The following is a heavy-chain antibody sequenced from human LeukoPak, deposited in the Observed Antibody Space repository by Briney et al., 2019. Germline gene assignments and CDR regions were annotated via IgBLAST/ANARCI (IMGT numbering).Heavy chain of an antibody. J-gene: IGHJ6*03. CDR2: ISWNSGSI. V-gene: IGHV3-9*03. CDR1: GFTFDDYA. D-gene: IGHD6-6*01. Sequence: GGSLRLSCAASGFTFDDYAMHWVRQAPGKGLEWVPGISWNSGSIGYADSVKGRFTISRDNAKNSLFLQMNSLRAEDMAVYYCAKGYSSSYTAYMDVWGKGTTVTVSS. CDR3: AKGYSSSYTAYMDV.